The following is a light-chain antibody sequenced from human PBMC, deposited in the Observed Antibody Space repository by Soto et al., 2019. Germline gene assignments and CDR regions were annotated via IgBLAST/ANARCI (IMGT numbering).Light chain of an antibody. Sequence: EIVLTQSPGALSLSPGERATLSCRASQSVSSSYLAWYQQKPGQAPRLRIYGASSRATGIPDRFSGSGSGTDFTLTISRLEPEDFALYYCQQYGSSPVFTFGPGTKVAIK. CDR2: GAS. V-gene: IGKV3-20*01. CDR3: QQYGSSPVFT. J-gene: IGKJ3*01. CDR1: QSVSSSY.